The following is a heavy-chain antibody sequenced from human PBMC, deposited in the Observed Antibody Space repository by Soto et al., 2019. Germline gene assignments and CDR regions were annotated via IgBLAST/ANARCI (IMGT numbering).Heavy chain of an antibody. D-gene: IGHD6-19*01. CDR1: GGSISSGDYY. J-gene: IGHJ4*01. Sequence: PSETLSLTCTVSGGSISSGDYYWSWIRQPPGKGLEWIGYIYYTRRPNYSPSLKSRVTISLDTSKNQFSLKLNSVTAADTAVYFCARLRYSVAAHFDYWGHGTLVTVSS. CDR2: IYYTRRP. V-gene: IGHV4-61*08. CDR3: ARLRYSVAAHFDY.